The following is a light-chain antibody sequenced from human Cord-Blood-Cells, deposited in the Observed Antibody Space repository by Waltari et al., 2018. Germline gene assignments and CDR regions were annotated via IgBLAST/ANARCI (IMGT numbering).Light chain of an antibody. CDR3: SSYAGSNNV. V-gene: IGLV2-8*01. Sequence: QSALTQPPSASGSPGTSVTISCTGTSSDVGGYNYVSWYQQHPGKAPKLMIYEVSKRPSGVPDLFSGAKSRNTASLTVSGLQAEDEADYYCSSYAGSNNVFGTGTKVTVL. CDR1: SSDVGGYNY. CDR2: EVS. J-gene: IGLJ1*01.